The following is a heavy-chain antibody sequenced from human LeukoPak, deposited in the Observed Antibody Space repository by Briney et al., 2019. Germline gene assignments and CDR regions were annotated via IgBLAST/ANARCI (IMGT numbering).Heavy chain of an antibody. Sequence: GPSLRPSCAASGFTFSSYGMHWVHQAPGKGLEWVAVIWYDGSNKYHADSVNGRFTISRDNSKNTLYLQMNSLRAEDTAVYYCARENSGYDFALDYWGQGTLVTVSS. D-gene: IGHD5-12*01. V-gene: IGHV3-33*01. CDR3: ARENSGYDFALDY. CDR2: IWYDGSNK. CDR1: GFTFSSYG. J-gene: IGHJ4*02.